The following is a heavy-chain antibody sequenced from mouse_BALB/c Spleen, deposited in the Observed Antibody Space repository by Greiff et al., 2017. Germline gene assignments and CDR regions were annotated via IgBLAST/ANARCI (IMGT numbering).Heavy chain of an antibody. CDR2: ISSGGSYT. CDR1: GFTFSSYG. V-gene: IGHV5-6*01. CDR3: ARHKEITTNYYAMDY. J-gene: IGHJ4*01. Sequence: EVQLVESGGDLVKPGGSLKLSCAASGFTFSSYGMSWVRQTPDKRLEWVATISSGGSYTYYPDSVKGRFTISRDNAKNTLYLQMSSLKSEDTAMYYCARHKEITTNYYAMDYWGQGTSVTVSS. D-gene: IGHD2-4*01.